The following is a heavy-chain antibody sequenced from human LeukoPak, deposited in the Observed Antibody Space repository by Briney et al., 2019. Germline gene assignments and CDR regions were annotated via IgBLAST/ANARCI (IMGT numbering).Heavy chain of an antibody. CDR1: GYTFTGYY. CDR2: TNPNSGGT. CDR3: ARVHVGAMGY. D-gene: IGHD1-26*01. J-gene: IGHJ4*02. V-gene: IGHV1-2*02. Sequence: ASVKVSCKASGYTFTGYYMHWVQQAPGQGLEWMGWTNPNSGGTNYAQKFQGRVTMTRDTSISTAYMELSRLRSDDTAVYYCARVHVGAMGYWGQGTLVTVSS.